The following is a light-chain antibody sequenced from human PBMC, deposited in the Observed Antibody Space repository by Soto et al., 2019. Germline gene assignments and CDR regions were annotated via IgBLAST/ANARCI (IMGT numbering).Light chain of an antibody. J-gene: IGLJ2*01. CDR2: EGS. Sequence: QSALTQPASVSGSPGQSITISCTGTSSDVGSYNLVSWYQQHPGKAPKLMIYEGSKRPSGLSNRFSGSKSGNTASLTISGLQAEDEADYYCCSYAGSRTLDVVFGGGTQLTVL. V-gene: IGLV2-23*01. CDR1: SSDVGSYNL. CDR3: CSYAGSRTLDVV.